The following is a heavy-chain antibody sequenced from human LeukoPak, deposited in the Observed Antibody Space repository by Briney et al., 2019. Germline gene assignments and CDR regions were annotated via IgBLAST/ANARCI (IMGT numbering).Heavy chain of an antibody. CDR1: GGSITSYY. CDR3: AKVPLKELSYYFDY. D-gene: IGHD3-16*02. Sequence: SETLSLTCTVSGGSITSYYWSWIRQSPGKGLEWIGYIYYSGSTKYNPSLKSRVTISVDTSKNQFSLKLSSVTAADTAVYYCAKVPLKELSYYFDYWGQGTLVTVSS. CDR2: IYYSGST. V-gene: IGHV4-59*01. J-gene: IGHJ4*02.